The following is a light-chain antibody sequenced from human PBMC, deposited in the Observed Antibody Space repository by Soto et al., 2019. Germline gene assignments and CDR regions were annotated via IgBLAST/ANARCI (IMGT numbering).Light chain of an antibody. J-gene: IGKJ1*01. V-gene: IGKV3-20*01. CDR3: QQYNSYSGT. Sequence: EIVLTHSPGTLSLSPCERATLSCSASQSVSSSYLAWYQHKPGQAPRLLISGTSSRATGIPDRFSGSGSGTEFTLTISSLQPDDFATYYCQQYNSYSGTFGQGTKVDIK. CDR2: GTS. CDR1: QSVSSSY.